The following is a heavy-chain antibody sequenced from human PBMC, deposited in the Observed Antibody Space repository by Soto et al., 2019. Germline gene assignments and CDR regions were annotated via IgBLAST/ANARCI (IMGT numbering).Heavy chain of an antibody. CDR3: ARTQSTVTRKSGGRDV. CDR1: GFTFSSYG. D-gene: IGHD4-17*01. V-gene: IGHV3-33*01. J-gene: IGHJ6*02. CDR2: IWYDGSNK. Sequence: QVQLVESGGGVVQPGRSLRLSCAASGFTFSSYGMHWIRRAPAKGWERVAVIWYDGSNKYFADSVKGRLTPSRDNSKTTLYPQMNGLRAEDTAVYYCARTQSTVTRKSGGRDVWGQGTTVTVSS.